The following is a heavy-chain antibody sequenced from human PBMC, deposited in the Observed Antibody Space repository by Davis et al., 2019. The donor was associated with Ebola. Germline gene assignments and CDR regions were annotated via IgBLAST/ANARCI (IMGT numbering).Heavy chain of an antibody. V-gene: IGHV1-69*13. J-gene: IGHJ2*01. CDR2: IIPIFGTP. Sequence: SSVPVSRMPSGYSFTHYYMHWLRQAPGHELEWMGGIIPIFGTPNYAQKFQGRVTITADESTSTAYMELSSLRSEDTAVYYCARVRSCSGGSCYFDWYFDLWGRGTLVTVSS. D-gene: IGHD2-15*01. CDR1: GYSFTHYY. CDR3: ARVRSCSGGSCYFDWYFDL.